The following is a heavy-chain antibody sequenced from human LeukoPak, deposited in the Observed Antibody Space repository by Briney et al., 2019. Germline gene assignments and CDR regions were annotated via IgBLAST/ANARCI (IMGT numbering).Heavy chain of an antibody. Sequence: SETLSLTCTVSGVSISSYYWSWIRQPPGKGLEWIGYIYYSGSTNYNPSLKSRVTISVDTSKNQFSLKLSSVTAADTAVYYCARDSDGSGSYGHWGQGTLVTVSS. CDR1: GVSISSYY. V-gene: IGHV4-59*01. J-gene: IGHJ4*02. CDR3: ARDSDGSGSYGH. CDR2: IYYSGST. D-gene: IGHD3-10*01.